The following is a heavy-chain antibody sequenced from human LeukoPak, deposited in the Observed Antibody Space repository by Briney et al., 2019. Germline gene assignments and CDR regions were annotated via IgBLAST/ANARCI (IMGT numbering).Heavy chain of an antibody. Sequence: ASETLSLTCTVSGGSISSSSYYWGWIRQPPGKGLEWIGSIYYSGSTYYNPSLKSRVTISVDTSKNQFSLKLSSVTAADTAVYYCATSYYDFWSGYFDYWGQGTLVTVSS. V-gene: IGHV4-39*01. CDR1: GGSISSSSYY. CDR2: IYYSGST. CDR3: ATSYYDFWSGYFDY. D-gene: IGHD3-3*01. J-gene: IGHJ4*02.